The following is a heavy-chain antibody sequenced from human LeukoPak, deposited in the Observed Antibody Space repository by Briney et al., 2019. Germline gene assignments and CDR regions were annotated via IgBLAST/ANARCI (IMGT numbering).Heavy chain of an antibody. J-gene: IGHJ4*02. Sequence: GGSLRLSCAASGFTFSSYAMSWVRQAPGKGLEWVARMNSDGSSTTYADSVKGRFTVSRDNAKNTLYLQMNNLRAEDTAVYHCARELTAIGTWGYDYWGQGILVSVSS. CDR2: MNSDGSST. CDR1: GFTFSSYA. V-gene: IGHV3-74*03. D-gene: IGHD3-16*01. CDR3: ARELTAIGTWGYDY.